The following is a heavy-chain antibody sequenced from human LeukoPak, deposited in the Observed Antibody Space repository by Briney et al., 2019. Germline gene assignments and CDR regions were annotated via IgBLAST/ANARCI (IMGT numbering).Heavy chain of an antibody. CDR2: IWYDGSNK. Sequence: PGGSLRLSCAASGFTFSNYGMHWVRQAPGKGLEWVAVIWYDGSNKYYADSVKGRFTISRDNPKNTLYLQMNSLRDEDTAVYYCGKNKWNSYASFEYLGQGTLVTVSS. D-gene: IGHD1/OR15-1a*01. CDR1: GFTFSNYG. CDR3: GKNKWNSYASFEY. V-gene: IGHV3-33*06. J-gene: IGHJ4*02.